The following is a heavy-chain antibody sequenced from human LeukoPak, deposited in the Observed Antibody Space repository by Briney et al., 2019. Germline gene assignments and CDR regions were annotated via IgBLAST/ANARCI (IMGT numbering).Heavy chain of an antibody. CDR1: GYTFTGYY. CDR3: ARGKQWLVPFDY. J-gene: IGHJ4*02. V-gene: IGHV1-2*04. Sequence: ASVKVSCKASGYTFTGYYMHWVRQAPGQGLEWMGWINPNSGGTNYAQKFQGCVTKTRDTSISTAYMELSRLRSDDTAVYYCARGKQWLVPFDYWGQGTLVTVSS. CDR2: INPNSGGT. D-gene: IGHD6-19*01.